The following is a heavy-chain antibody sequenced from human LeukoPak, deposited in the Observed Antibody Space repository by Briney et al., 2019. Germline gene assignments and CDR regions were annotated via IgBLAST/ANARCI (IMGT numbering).Heavy chain of an antibody. CDR2: ISGSGGST. CDR3: AKEGSSSSGGDY. CDR1: ELTFTGYA. J-gene: IGHJ4*02. Sequence: GGPLKPSFQPPELTFTGYAISWVRKPPGKGLKWVSAISGSGGSTYYADSVKGRFTISRDNSKNTLYLQMNSLRAEDTAVYYCAKEGSSSSGGDYWGQGTLVTVSS. D-gene: IGHD6-6*01. V-gene: IGHV3-23*01.